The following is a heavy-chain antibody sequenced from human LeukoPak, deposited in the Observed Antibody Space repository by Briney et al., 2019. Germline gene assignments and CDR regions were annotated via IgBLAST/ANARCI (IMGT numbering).Heavy chain of an antibody. CDR1: GGSISSSSYY. J-gene: IGHJ4*02. Sequence: PSETLSLTCIVSGGSISSSSYYWGWIRQPPGKGLEWIGNIYYIGSTYYNPSLKSRVTIAVDTPKNQFSLKLSSVLAADTAVYYCARRRIRGGYDPYYFDYWGQGTLVTVSS. CDR2: IYYIGST. V-gene: IGHV4-39*01. D-gene: IGHD3-22*01. CDR3: ARRRIRGGYDPYYFDY.